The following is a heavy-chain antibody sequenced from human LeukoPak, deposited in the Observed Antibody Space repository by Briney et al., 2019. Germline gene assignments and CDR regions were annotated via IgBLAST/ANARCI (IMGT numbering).Heavy chain of an antibody. V-gene: IGHV3-23*01. Sequence: GGSLRLSCAASGFTFSTYAMTWVRQAPGKGLEWVSTISGGGGSTYYADPVKGRFTISRDNSKNTLYLTMTSLRAEDTAIYYCAKGGYFDNIDYWGQGTLVTVSS. CDR3: AKGGYFDNIDY. CDR2: ISGGGGST. J-gene: IGHJ4*02. D-gene: IGHD3-22*01. CDR1: GFTFSTYA.